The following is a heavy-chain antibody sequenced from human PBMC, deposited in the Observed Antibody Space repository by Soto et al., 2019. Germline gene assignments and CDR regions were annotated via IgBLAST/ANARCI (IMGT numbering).Heavy chain of an antibody. CDR2: IWNAGNNK. J-gene: IGHJ4*02. CDR1: GFTFSSHA. Sequence: QVQLVESGGGVVQPGRSLRLSCAASGFTFSSHAMNWVRQAPGKGLEWVALIWNAGNNKYYADAGSVKGRFTIPRDNSRNTLDLEMNSVRADDTGVYYCARGPDYSNFGYFDYWGPGTLVTVSS. CDR3: ARGPDYSNFGYFDY. D-gene: IGHD4-4*01. V-gene: IGHV3-33*01.